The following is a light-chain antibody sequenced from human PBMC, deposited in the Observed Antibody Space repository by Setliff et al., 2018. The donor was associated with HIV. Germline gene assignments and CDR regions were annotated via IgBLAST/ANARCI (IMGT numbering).Light chain of an antibody. CDR2: STN. CDR3: VLYMGSGISV. J-gene: IGLJ2*01. V-gene: IGLV8-61*01. CDR1: SGSVSTSYY. Sequence: QTVLTQEPSLSVSPGGTVTLTCGLSSGSVSTSYYPNWYQQTPGQAPRTLIYSTNTRSSGVPDRFSGSILGNKAALTITGAQADDESDYYCVLYMGSGISVFGGGTKVTVL.